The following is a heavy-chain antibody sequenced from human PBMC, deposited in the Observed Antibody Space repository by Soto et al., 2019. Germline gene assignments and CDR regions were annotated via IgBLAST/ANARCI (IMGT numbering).Heavy chain of an antibody. CDR1: GLTFSSYW. CDR3: AKAGIAESVVDV. CDR2: ISYDGSNK. Sequence: PGGSLRLSCAASGLTFSSYWMHWVRQAPGKGLEWVAVISYDGSNKYYADSVKGRFTISRDNSKNTLYLQMNSLRAEDTAVYYCAKAGIAESVVDVWGQGTTVTVSS. V-gene: IGHV3-30*18. D-gene: IGHD6-13*01. J-gene: IGHJ6*02.